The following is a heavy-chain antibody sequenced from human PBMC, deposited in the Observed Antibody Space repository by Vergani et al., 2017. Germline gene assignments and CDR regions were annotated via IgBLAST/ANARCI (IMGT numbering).Heavy chain of an antibody. J-gene: IGHJ1*01. CDR3: ARGQSGSYYRYFEH. CDR1: GYDFTNYG. Sequence: QVQLVQSGPEVKKPGASVKVSCKASGYDFTNYGLGWVRQAPGQGLEWMGWISAYNGNTKYAQKFQGRVSVTTDTSTTTGYMELRRLTSDDTAVYYCARGQSGSYYRYFEHWGQGTLVIVSS. V-gene: IGHV1-18*01. D-gene: IGHD3-10*01. CDR2: ISAYNGNT.